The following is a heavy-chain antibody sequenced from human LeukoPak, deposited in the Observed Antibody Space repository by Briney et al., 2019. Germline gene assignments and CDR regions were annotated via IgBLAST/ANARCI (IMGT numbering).Heavy chain of an antibody. CDR1: GESLSNYY. J-gene: IGHJ4*02. Sequence: PSETLSLTCAVYGESLSNYYWSWIRQPPGKGLEWLGEINHYGSTNYNPSLKSRITISVDTSKNQFSLKLSSVTAADTAVYYCARLPDYYSRHGAPGWGQGTLVTVSS. CDR2: INHYGST. D-gene: IGHD3-10*01. V-gene: IGHV4-34*01. CDR3: ARLPDYYSRHGAPG.